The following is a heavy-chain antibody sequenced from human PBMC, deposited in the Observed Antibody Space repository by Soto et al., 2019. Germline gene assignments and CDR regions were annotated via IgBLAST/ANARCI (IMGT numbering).Heavy chain of an antibody. J-gene: IGHJ4*02. CDR2: ISAYSGQT. D-gene: IGHD2-2*01. Sequence: GASVKVSCKASGYRFNDYAISWVRQAPGQGLEWMGWISAYSGQTNLAEKFKGRVTMTAEASTTTAYIEPRSLRSDDTAVYYCARDPRYCSSTSCPPTDYWGQGTLVTVSS. CDR3: ARDPRYCSSTSCPPTDY. CDR1: GYRFNDYA. V-gene: IGHV1-18*01.